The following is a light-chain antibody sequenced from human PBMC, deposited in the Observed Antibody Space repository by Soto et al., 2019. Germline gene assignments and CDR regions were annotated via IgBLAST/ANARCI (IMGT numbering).Light chain of an antibody. J-gene: IGLJ2*01. CDR2: DTN. CDR1: SSNIGKNY. V-gene: IGLV1-51*01. CDR3: GTWDTSLSAVV. Sequence: QSVLTQPPSVSAAPGQKVTISCSGASSNIGKNYVSWYQQLPGAAPKLVIFDTNKRPSGIPDRFSGSKSGTSAALDITALQTGDEAADYCGTWDTSLSAVVFGGGTKLTVL.